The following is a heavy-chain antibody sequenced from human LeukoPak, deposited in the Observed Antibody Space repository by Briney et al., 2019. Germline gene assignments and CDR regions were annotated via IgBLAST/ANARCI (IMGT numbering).Heavy chain of an antibody. Sequence: GGSLRLSCAASGFTFSIYGMSWVRQAPGKGLEWVSGISGGNSRSTYYADSVKGRFTISRDNSKNTLYLQMNSLRAEDTAIYYCAKIAETSGGYGQGYDYWGQGTLVTVSS. CDR3: AKIAETSGGYGQGYDY. CDR2: ISGGNSRST. CDR1: GFTFSIYG. D-gene: IGHD1-26*01. J-gene: IGHJ4*02. V-gene: IGHV3-23*01.